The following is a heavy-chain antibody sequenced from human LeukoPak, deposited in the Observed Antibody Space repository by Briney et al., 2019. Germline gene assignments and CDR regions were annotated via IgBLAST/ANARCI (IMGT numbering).Heavy chain of an antibody. D-gene: IGHD6-19*01. J-gene: IGHJ4*02. CDR2: MNPNSGNT. CDR1: GYTLTELS. CDR3: ARALYTSGWDDY. Sequence: GASVKVSCKVSGYTLTELSMHWVRQAPGQGLEWMGWMNPNSGNTGYAQKFQGRVTMTRNTSISTAYMELSSLRSEDTAVYYCARALYTSGWDDYWGQGTLVTVSS. V-gene: IGHV1-8*01.